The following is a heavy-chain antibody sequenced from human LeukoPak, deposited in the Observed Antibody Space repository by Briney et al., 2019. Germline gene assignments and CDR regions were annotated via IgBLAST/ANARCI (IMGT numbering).Heavy chain of an antibody. CDR1: GFAFSDNN. J-gene: IGHJ4*02. CDR2: IRSPSTAT. CDR3: ASPVELHPGY. V-gene: IGHV3-48*02. Sequence: GGSLRLSCVASGFAFSDNNMNWVRQAPGKGLEWVAYIRSPSTATYYADSVEGRFTISRDNASNSLYLQMNNLRDEDTAVYYCASPVELHPGYWGQGTLVTVSS. D-gene: IGHD5-24*01.